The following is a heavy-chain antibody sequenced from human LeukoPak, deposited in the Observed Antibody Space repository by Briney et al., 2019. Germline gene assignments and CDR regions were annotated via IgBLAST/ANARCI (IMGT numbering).Heavy chain of an antibody. CDR1: GFTFSSYS. V-gene: IGHV3-21*01. D-gene: IGHD1-26*01. CDR2: ISSSGTYI. CDR3: ARGGGSYDY. Sequence: GGSLRLSCAASGFTFSSYSINWVRKAPGMGLEWVSSISSSGTYIYYADSVKGRFTISRDNAKNSLYLQMNSLRAEDTAVYYCARGGGSYDYWGQGTLVTVSS. J-gene: IGHJ4*02.